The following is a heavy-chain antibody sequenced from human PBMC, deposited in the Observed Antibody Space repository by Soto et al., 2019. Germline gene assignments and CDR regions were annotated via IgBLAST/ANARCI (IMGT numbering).Heavy chain of an antibody. J-gene: IGHJ4*02. CDR3: SRVNYGSGHLIDS. CDR2: IIPIFGTA. V-gene: IGHV1-69*13. Sequence: SVKVSCKASGGTFSSYAISWVRQAPGQGLEWMGGIIPIFGTANYAQKFQGRVTITADESTSTAYMELSSLRSEDTAVYYCSRVNYGSGHLIDSWGQGTLVTVYS. CDR1: GGTFSSYA. D-gene: IGHD3-10*01.